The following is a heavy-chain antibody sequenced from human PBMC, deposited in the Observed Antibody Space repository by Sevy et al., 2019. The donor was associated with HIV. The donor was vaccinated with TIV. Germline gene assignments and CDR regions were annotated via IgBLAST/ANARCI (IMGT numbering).Heavy chain of an antibody. CDR2: INWSATNT. V-gene: IGHV3-20*04. Sequence: GGSLRLSCTASGFTFSDYAMSWVRQAPGKGLEWVSGINWSATNTGYADFVKGGFTISRDDAKNSLYLQMNSLRAEDTALYYCARNSYYLDTTGFGAFDLWGQGTLVTVSS. D-gene: IGHD3-22*01. J-gene: IGHJ3*01. CDR3: ARNSYYLDTTGFGAFDL. CDR1: GFTFSDYA.